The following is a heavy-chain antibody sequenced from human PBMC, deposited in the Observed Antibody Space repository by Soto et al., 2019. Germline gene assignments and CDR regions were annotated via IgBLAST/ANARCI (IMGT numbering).Heavy chain of an antibody. D-gene: IGHD2-15*01. V-gene: IGHV4-30-2*01. CDR3: ARGQVVAAQH. Sequence: QLQLQESGSGLVKPSQTLSLTCAVSGGSISSGGYSWSWIRQPPGKGLEWIWYIYHSGSTYYNPSLKSRFTISVDRYKNQFSLKLSSVTAADTALDYGARGQVVAAQHWGQGTLVTVSS. CDR2: IYHSGST. J-gene: IGHJ4*02. CDR1: GGSISSGGYS.